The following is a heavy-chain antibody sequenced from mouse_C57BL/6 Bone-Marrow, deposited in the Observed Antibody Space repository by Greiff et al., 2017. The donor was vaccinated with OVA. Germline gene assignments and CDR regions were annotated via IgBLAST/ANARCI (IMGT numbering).Heavy chain of an antibody. V-gene: IGHV5-16*01. CDR1: GFTFSDYY. CDR2: INYDGSST. Sequence: EVHLVESEGGLVQPGSSMKLSCTASGFTFSDYYMAWVRQVPEKGLEWVANINYDGSSTYYLDSLKSRFIISRDNAKNILYLQMSSLKSEDTATYYCAREPRPYFFDYWGQGTTLTVSS. CDR3: AREPRPYFFDY. J-gene: IGHJ2*01.